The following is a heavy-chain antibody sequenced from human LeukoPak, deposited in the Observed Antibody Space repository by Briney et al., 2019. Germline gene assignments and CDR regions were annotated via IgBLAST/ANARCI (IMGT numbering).Heavy chain of an antibody. Sequence: GASVKVSCKASGYTFTTYSMHWVRQAPGQGLEWMGIINPSGGSTSYAQKFQGRVTMTRDMSTSTVYMELSSLRSEDTAVYYCARDGSEWLLGGYYMDVWGKGTTVTVSS. CDR1: GYTFTTYS. D-gene: IGHD5-12*01. V-gene: IGHV1-46*01. J-gene: IGHJ6*03. CDR3: ARDGSEWLLGGYYMDV. CDR2: INPSGGST.